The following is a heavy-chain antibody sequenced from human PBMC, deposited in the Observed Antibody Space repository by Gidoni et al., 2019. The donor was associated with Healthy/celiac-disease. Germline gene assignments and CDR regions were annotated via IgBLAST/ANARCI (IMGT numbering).Heavy chain of an antibody. CDR2: ISSSSSYI. CDR1: GFTFSSYS. J-gene: IGHJ3*02. CDR3: ARDFIGGVVVVMDAFDI. V-gene: IGHV3-21*01. Sequence: EVQLVESGGGLVKPGGSLRLSCAASGFTFSSYSMNWVRQAPGKGLEWVSSISSSSSYIYYADSVKGRFTISRDNAKNSLYLQMNSLRAEDTAVYYCARDFIGGVVVVMDAFDIWGQGTMVTVSS. D-gene: IGHD3-22*01.